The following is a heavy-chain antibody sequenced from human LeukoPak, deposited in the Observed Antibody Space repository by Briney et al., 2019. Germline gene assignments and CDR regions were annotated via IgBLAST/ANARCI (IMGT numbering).Heavy chain of an antibody. CDR2: IYYSGST. CDR3: ARRTAFDI. V-gene: IGHV4-59*08. Sequence: SETLSLTCTVSGGSISTYYWSWIRQPPGKGLEWIGYIYYSGSTNYNPSLDSRVTISVDTSKNQLSLKLSSVSAADTAVYYCARRTAFDIWGQGTMVTVSS. J-gene: IGHJ3*02. CDR1: GGSISTYY.